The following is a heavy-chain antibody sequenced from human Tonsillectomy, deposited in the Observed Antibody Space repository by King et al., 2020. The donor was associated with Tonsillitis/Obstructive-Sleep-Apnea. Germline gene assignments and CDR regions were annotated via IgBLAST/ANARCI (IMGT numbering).Heavy chain of an antibody. CDR1: GGSISSYY. Sequence: VQLQESGPGLVKPSETLSLTCTVSGGSISSYYWSWFRQPPGKGLEWFGYIYYSGSTNYNHSLKSRVTISVDTSKNQCSLKLSSVTAADTAVYYWAREHYGDLDYWGQGTLVTVSS. V-gene: IGHV4-59*01. J-gene: IGHJ4*02. D-gene: IGHD4-17*01. CDR2: IYYSGST. CDR3: AREHYGDLDY.